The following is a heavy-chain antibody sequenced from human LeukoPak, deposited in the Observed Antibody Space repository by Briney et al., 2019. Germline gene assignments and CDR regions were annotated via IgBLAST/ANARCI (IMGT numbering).Heavy chain of an antibody. CDR1: GFTFSSYA. CDR2: ISGSGGST. CDR3: AKGDQDRYCSSTSCYLTDY. J-gene: IGHJ4*02. V-gene: IGHV3-23*01. Sequence: GRSLRLSCAASGFTFSSYAMSWVRQAPGKGLEWVSAISGSGGSTYYADSVKGRFTISRDNSKNTLYLQVNSLRAEDTAVYYCAKGDQDRYCSSTSCYLTDYWGQGTLVTVSS. D-gene: IGHD2-2*01.